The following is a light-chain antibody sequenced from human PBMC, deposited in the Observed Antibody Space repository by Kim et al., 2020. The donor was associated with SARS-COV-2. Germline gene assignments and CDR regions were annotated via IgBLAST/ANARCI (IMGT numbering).Light chain of an antibody. Sequence: KTVTSSWTRSSGSSASNHGKWYQRRPGSSRTTGIYEDNQRPSGGPDRLSGSIGSSSNSASLTISRLKTEDEADYYCQSYDSSNLWVFGGGTKLTVL. CDR2: EDN. V-gene: IGLV6-57*01. CDR3: QSYDSSNLWV. CDR1: SGSSASNH. J-gene: IGLJ3*02.